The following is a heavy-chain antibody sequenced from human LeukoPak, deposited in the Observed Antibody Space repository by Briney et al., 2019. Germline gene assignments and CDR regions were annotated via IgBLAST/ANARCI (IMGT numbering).Heavy chain of an antibody. Sequence: ASVKVSCKASGGTFSSYAISWVRQAPGQGLEWMGGIIPIFGTANYAQKFQGRVTITADESTSTAYMELSSLRSEDTAVYYCARVRYQLPTYDYYYMDVWGKGTTVTVPS. CDR1: GGTFSSYA. CDR2: IIPIFGTA. CDR3: ARVRYQLPTYDYYYMDV. D-gene: IGHD2-2*01. J-gene: IGHJ6*03. V-gene: IGHV1-69*13.